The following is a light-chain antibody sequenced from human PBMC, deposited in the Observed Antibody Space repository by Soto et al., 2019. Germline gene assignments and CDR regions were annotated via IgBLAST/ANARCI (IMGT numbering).Light chain of an antibody. CDR2: GAS. CDR1: QGIRND. J-gene: IGKJ4*01. Sequence: AIQMTQXPSSLSASVGDRVTITCRASQGIRNDLGWYQQKPGKAPKLLIYGASSLQSDVPSRFSGSGSGTDFTLTISSLQPEDFATYYCLQDDSYPLTFGGGTKVEIK. V-gene: IGKV1-6*01. CDR3: LQDDSYPLT.